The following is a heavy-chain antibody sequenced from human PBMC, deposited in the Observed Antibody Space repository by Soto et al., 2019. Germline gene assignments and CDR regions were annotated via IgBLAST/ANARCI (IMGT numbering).Heavy chain of an antibody. D-gene: IGHD6-6*01. CDR1: GGSFSGYY. J-gene: IGHJ5*02. CDR2: INHSGST. CDR3: ARGKRSSSSSRGNWFDP. Sequence: SETLSLTCAVYGGSFSGYYWSWIRQPPGKGLEWIGEINHSGSTNYNPSLKSRVTISVDTSKNQFSLKLSSVTAADTAVYYCARGKRSSSSSRGNWFDPWGQGTLVTVSS. V-gene: IGHV4-34*01.